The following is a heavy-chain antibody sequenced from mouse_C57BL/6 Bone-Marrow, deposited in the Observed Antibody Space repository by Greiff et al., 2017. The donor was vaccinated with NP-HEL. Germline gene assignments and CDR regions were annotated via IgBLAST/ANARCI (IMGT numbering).Heavy chain of an antibody. V-gene: IGHV1-81*01. CDR3: ARYYSNYRFAY. CDR2: IYPRSGNT. Sequence: VKLQESGAELARPGASVKLSCKASGYTFTSYGISWVKQRTGQGLEWIGEIYPRSGNTYYNEKFKGKATLTADKSSSTAYMELRSLTSEDSAVYFCARYYSNYRFAYWGQGTLVTVSA. CDR1: GYTFTSYG. J-gene: IGHJ3*01. D-gene: IGHD2-5*01.